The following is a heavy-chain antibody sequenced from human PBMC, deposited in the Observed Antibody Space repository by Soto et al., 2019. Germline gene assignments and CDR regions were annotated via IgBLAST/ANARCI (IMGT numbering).Heavy chain of an antibody. V-gene: IGHV1-18*01. CDR1: GYTFTDYG. CDR2: IVPNNGNT. CDR3: ARSRGDCRTPRCSSDFDC. Sequence: QVQVVQSGSEVKKPGASVKVSCKASGYTFTDYGIHWVRQAPGQGFEWMGWIVPNNGNTNYAQKVQGRVTMTTDTSPSTAYLELRSLTSDDTAVYYCARSRGDCRTPRCSSDFDCWGQGTLVTVS. D-gene: IGHD2-2*03. J-gene: IGHJ4*02.